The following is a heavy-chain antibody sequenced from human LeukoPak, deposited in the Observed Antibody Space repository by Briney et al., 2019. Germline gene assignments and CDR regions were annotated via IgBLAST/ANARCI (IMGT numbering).Heavy chain of an antibody. Sequence: GRPLSLSCGASGFTYDDYAMHWVRQVPGKGLEGVSGINWYSGSIGYADSVKGRFTISRDNAKNSLYLQMNSLRAEDTALYYCARDGVPYGSGSFPHYFDYWAQGTLVTVSS. V-gene: IGHV3-9*01. CDR1: GFTYDDYA. CDR3: ARDGVPYGSGSFPHYFDY. CDR2: INWYSGSI. J-gene: IGHJ4*02. D-gene: IGHD3-10*01.